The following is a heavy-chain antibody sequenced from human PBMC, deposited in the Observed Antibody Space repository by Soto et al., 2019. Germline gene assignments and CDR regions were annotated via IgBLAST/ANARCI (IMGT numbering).Heavy chain of an antibody. D-gene: IGHD6-19*01. J-gene: IGHJ4*02. V-gene: IGHV4-31*03. CDR3: ARGRAKHNSSGWYIFDY. CDR2: INHSGST. Sequence: SETLSLTCTVSGGSISSGGYYWSWIRQHPGKGLEWIGEINHSGSTNYNPSLKSRVTISVDTSKNQFSLKLSSVTAADTAVYYCARGRAKHNSSGWYIFDYWGQGTLVTVSS. CDR1: GGSISSGGYY.